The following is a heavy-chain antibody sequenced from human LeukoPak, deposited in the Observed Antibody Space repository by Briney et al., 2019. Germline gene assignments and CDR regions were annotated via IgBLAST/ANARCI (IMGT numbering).Heavy chain of an antibody. CDR1: GFALSTYS. CDR2: ISSSSLYI. J-gene: IGHJ4*02. D-gene: IGHD5-24*01. V-gene: IGHV3-21*01. Sequence: GGSLRLSCAASGFALSTYSLNWVRQAPGKGLEWVSSISSSSLYIYYADSVKGRFTISRDNAKNSLFLQMNSLRAEDTAVYYCAREGDGYNSPIDYWGQGTLVTVSS. CDR3: AREGDGYNSPIDY.